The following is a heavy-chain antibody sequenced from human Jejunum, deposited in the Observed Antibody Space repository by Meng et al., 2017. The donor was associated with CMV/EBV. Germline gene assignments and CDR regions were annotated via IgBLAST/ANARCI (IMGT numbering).Heavy chain of an antibody. CDR2: INPKAGDT. CDR3: ARGRGSLGYDIRLIDS. J-gene: IGHJ4*02. CDR1: YTFVDFL. D-gene: IGHD3-22*01. V-gene: IGHV1-2*06. Sequence: YTFVDFLIRWVRQAPGQGPEWMGRINPKAGDTAFAQKFQGRIAMTSATSNASVYLDLSSLTSDDSAVYYCARGRGSLGYDIRLIDSWGQEALVTVSS.